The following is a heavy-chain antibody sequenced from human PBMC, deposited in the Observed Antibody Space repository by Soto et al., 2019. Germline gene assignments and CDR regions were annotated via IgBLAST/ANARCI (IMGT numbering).Heavy chain of an antibody. CDR1: GGSFSGYY. CDR3: ARGSLDSSGWYPGWFDP. J-gene: IGHJ5*02. CDR2: INHSGST. V-gene: IGHV4-34*01. D-gene: IGHD6-19*01. Sequence: SETLSLTCAVYGGSFSGYYWSWIRQPPGKGLEWIGEINHSGSTNYNPSLKSRVTISVDTSKNQFSLKLSSVTAADTAVYYCARGSLDSSGWYPGWFDPWGQGTLVTVSS.